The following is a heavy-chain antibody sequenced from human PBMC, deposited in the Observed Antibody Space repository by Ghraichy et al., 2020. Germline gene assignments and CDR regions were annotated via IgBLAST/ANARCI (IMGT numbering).Heavy chain of an antibody. CDR3: ARDHGSTPITIFGVAIGWGMDV. J-gene: IGHJ6*02. D-gene: IGHD3-3*01. V-gene: IGHV1-69*13. CDR1: GGTLSSYA. Sequence: SVKVSCKASGGTLSSYAISWVRQAPGQGLEWMGGIIPIFGTANYAQKFQGRVTITADESTSTAYMELSSLRSEDTAVYYCARDHGSTPITIFGVAIGWGMDVWGQGTTVTVSS. CDR2: IIPIFGTA.